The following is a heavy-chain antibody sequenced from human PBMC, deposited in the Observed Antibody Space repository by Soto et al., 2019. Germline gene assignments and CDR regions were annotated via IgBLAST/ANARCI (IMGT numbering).Heavy chain of an antibody. CDR2: IDPSDSQT. CDR1: GYSFAGYW. V-gene: IGHV5-10-1*01. Sequence: GESLKISCKGSGYSFAGYWITWVRQKPGKGLEWMGRIDPSDSQTYYSPSFRGHVTISVTKSITTVFLQWNSLRASDTAMYYCARQIYDSDTGPNFQYYFDSWGQGTPVTVSS. CDR3: ARQIYDSDTGPNFQYYFDS. J-gene: IGHJ4*02. D-gene: IGHD3-22*01.